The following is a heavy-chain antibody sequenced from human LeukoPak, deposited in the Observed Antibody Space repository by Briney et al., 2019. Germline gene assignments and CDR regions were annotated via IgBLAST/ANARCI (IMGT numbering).Heavy chain of an antibody. Sequence: GASVKVSCKASGYTFTNYDINWVRQATGQGPEWMGWMNPNSGNTGYAQKFQGRVTFTRNTSISTAYMELSSLRSEDTAVYYCARDYYDSSAPLVGFDPWGQGTLVTVSS. CDR1: GYTFTNYD. CDR3: ARDYYDSSAPLVGFDP. D-gene: IGHD3-22*01. J-gene: IGHJ5*02. V-gene: IGHV1-8*03. CDR2: MNPNSGNT.